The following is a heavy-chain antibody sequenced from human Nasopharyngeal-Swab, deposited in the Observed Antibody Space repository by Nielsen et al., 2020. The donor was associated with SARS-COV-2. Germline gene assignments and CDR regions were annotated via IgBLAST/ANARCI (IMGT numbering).Heavy chain of an antibody. D-gene: IGHD5-24*01. J-gene: IGHJ4*02. CDR2: IGTTGGNI. Sequence: GSLRLSCAASGFTFSSYSMSWVRQAPGKGLEFVSGIGTTGGNIEYADSVKGRFTVSGDNSKNTLGLQMNSLSLEDTAVYYCAKWRGPQSEFDFWGQGTLVTVSS. CDR1: GFTFSSYS. CDR3: AKWRGPQSEFDF. V-gene: IGHV3-23*01.